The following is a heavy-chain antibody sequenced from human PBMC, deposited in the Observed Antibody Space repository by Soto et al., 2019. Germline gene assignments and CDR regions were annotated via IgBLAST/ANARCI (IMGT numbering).Heavy chain of an antibody. V-gene: IGHV3-23*01. CDR3: AKAGYCSGGSCYSSAFWFDP. D-gene: IGHD2-15*01. CDR1: GFTFSSYA. J-gene: IGHJ5*02. Sequence: EVQLLESGGGLVQPGGSLRLSCAASGFTFSSYAMSWVRQAPGKGLEWVAAISGSVGSTYYADSQKGWFTISRDNSKNTLYVQMNSLRAEDTAVYYCAKAGYCSGGSCYSSAFWFDPWGQVTLVTVSS. CDR2: ISGSVGST.